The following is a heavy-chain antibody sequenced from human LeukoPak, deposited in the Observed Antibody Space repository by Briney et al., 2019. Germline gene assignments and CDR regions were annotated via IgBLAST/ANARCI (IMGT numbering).Heavy chain of an antibody. Sequence: GGSLRLSCAASGFTFSSYSMNWVRQAPGKGLEWVSYISSSSSTIYYADSVKGRFTISRDNAKNSLYLQMNSLRAEDTAVYYCARGSTYYDSSGQVPFDYWGQGALVTVSS. V-gene: IGHV3-48*01. CDR3: ARGSTYYDSSGQVPFDY. CDR1: GFTFSSYS. CDR2: ISSSSSTI. J-gene: IGHJ4*02. D-gene: IGHD3-22*01.